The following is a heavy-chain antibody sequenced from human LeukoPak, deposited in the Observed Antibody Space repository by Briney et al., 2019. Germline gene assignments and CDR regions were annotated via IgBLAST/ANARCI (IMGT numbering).Heavy chain of an antibody. Sequence: ASVKVSRKASGYTFISYDINWVRQATGQGLEWMGWMNPNSGNTGYAQKFQGRVAMTRNTSISTAYMELSGLRSEDTAVYYCARGPKTYSSGWSPSGYYYGMDVWGRGTTVTVSS. CDR1: GYTFISYD. CDR2: MNPNSGNT. CDR3: ARGPKTYSSGWSPSGYYYGMDV. D-gene: IGHD6-19*01. J-gene: IGHJ6*02. V-gene: IGHV1-8*01.